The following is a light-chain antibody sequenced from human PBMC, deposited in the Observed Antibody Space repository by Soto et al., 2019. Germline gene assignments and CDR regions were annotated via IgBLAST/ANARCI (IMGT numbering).Light chain of an antibody. J-gene: IGLJ1*01. CDR3: CSYAGSSTWV. Sequence: QSVLTQPASVSGSPGQSITISCTGTSSDVGSYNLVSWYQQHPGKAPKLMIYEGSKRPSGVSNRFSGSKSGNTASLTISGLQAEDEAEYYCCSYAGSSTWVFGTVTKLTVL. CDR2: EGS. V-gene: IGLV2-23*01. CDR1: SSDVGSYNL.